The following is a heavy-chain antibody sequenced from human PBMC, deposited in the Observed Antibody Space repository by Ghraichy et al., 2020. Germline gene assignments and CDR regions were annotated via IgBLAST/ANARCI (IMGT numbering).Heavy chain of an antibody. V-gene: IGHV4-39*01. D-gene: IGHD3-10*01. CDR3: ARLHYYGSGKYRWFDP. J-gene: IGHJ5*02. CDR1: GASISRSSYY. Sequence: SETLSLTCSVSGASISRSSYYWGWIRQPPGRGLEWIGNIYYSGTTYYNPSLKSRVIIYVDTSKNQFSLKLISVTAADTAVYYCARLHYYGSGKYRWFDPWGQGTLVTVSS. CDR2: IYYSGTT.